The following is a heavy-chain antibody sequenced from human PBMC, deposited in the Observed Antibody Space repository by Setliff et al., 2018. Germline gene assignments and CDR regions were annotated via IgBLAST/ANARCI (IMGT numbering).Heavy chain of an antibody. D-gene: IGHD7-27*01. J-gene: IGHJ5*02. V-gene: IGHV1-8*02. Sequence: SVKVSCKASGYTFTGYYMHWVRQAPGQGLEWMGWINPNSGYTGYARNFQGRVTMTRNTSISTAYMELSGLRSDDTAVYYCARGSRSQNWGGRYSWFDPWGQGTLVTVSS. CDR3: ARGSRSQNWGGRYSWFDP. CDR2: INPNSGYT. CDR1: GYTFTGYY.